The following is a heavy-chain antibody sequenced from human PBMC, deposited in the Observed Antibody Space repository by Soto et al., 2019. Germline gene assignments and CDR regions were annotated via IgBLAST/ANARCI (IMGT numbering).Heavy chain of an antibody. CDR1: GGPINSRGYY. Sequence: SGTLTFTCTVFGGPINSRGYYWCWIRQCPWKGMEWLGSTDYRGSTYYKRSLTSPVAMSADTSNIQCTLKLRSVSATDKSANHFARQRTSVVTQAYFDDWGRGSLVTVSS. CDR2: TDYRGST. CDR3: ARQRTSVVTQAYFDD. D-gene: IGHD2-21*02. J-gene: IGHJ4*03. V-gene: IGHV4-39*01.